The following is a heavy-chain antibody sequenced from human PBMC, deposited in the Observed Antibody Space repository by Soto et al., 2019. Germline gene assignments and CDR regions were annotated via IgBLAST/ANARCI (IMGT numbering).Heavy chain of an antibody. CDR2: VFSSGST. V-gene: IGHV4-4*07. CDR1: GGAISSYY. J-gene: IGHJ6*02. D-gene: IGHD3-3*02. CDR3: ARGAFSYFGMDV. Sequence: NPSETLSLTCSVPGGAISSYYWRWVRQPAGKGLEWIGRVFSSGSTNYNASLKSRVTMSIDTSKNEVSLTLRSVAAADTAVYYCARGAFSYFGMDVWGPGTTLAVSS.